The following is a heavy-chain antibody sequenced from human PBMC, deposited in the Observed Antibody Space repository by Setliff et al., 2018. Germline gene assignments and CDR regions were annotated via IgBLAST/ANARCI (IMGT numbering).Heavy chain of an antibody. CDR2: IHYSGST. V-gene: IGHV4-59*01. Sequence: SETLSLTCSVSGGSISTYHWSWIRQPPEKGLEWIAYIHYSGSTNQNPSLKSRVTISVDTSKNQFSLKMSSMTAADTAVYYCAREGFYCTNGVCYRPFDYWGQGTLVTVSS. D-gene: IGHD2-8*01. J-gene: IGHJ4*02. CDR1: GGSISTYH. CDR3: AREGFYCTNGVCYRPFDY.